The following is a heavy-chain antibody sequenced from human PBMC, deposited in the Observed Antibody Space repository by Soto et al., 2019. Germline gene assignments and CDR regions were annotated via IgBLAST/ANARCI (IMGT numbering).Heavy chain of an antibody. CDR2: IWYDGSNK. CDR1: GFTFSSYG. V-gene: IGHV3-33*01. Sequence: QVQLVESGGGVVQPGRSLRLSCAASGFTFSSYGMHWVRQAPGKGLEWVAVIWYDGSNKYYADSVKGRFTISRDNSKNTLYLQMNSLRAEDTAVYYCARDSECGNGPKGVDYWGQGTLLTLSS. CDR3: ARDSECGNGPKGVDY. J-gene: IGHJ4*02. D-gene: IGHD2-8*01.